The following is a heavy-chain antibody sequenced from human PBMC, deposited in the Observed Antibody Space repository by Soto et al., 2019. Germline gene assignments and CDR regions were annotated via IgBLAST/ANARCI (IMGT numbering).Heavy chain of an antibody. J-gene: IGHJ4*02. D-gene: IGHD3-10*01. CDR3: ARDSSSDPPGSNY. Sequence: ASVKVSCKASGYTFTGYYMHWVRQAPGQGLEWMGWINPNSGGTNYAQKFQGRVTMTRDTSISTAYMELNSLRAEDTAVYSCARDSSSDPPGSNYWGQGTLVTVSS. CDR2: INPNSGGT. V-gene: IGHV1-2*02. CDR1: GYTFTGYY.